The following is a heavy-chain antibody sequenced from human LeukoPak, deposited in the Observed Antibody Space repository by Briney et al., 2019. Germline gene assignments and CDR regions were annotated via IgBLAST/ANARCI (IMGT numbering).Heavy chain of an antibody. Sequence: SETLSLTCAVYGGSFSGYYWSWIRQPPGKGLEWIGEINHSGSTNYNPSLKSRVTISVDTSKNQFSLKLSSVTAADTAVYYCARDHYYEDAFDIWGQGTMVTVSS. D-gene: IGHD3-22*01. J-gene: IGHJ3*02. V-gene: IGHV4-34*01. CDR2: INHSGST. CDR1: GGSFSGYY. CDR3: ARDHYYEDAFDI.